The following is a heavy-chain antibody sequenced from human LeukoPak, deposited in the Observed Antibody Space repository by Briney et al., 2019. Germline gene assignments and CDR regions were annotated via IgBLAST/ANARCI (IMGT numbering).Heavy chain of an antibody. J-gene: IGHJ6*03. D-gene: IGHD3-3*01. CDR1: GGSISSYY. V-gene: IGHV4-59*01. CDR2: IYYSGST. Sequence: SETLSLTCTVSGGSISSYYWSWIRQPPGKGLEWIGYIYYSGSTNYNPSLKSRVTISVDTSKNHFSLKLSSVTAADTAVYYCAREIAGDDFRSGYCCYMDVWGKRTTVTVSS. CDR3: AREIAGDDFRSGYCCYMDV.